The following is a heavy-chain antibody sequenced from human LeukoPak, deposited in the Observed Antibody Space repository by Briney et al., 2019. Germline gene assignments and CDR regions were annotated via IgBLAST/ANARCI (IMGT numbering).Heavy chain of an antibody. CDR2: TYYRAKWYI. V-gene: IGHV6-1*01. Sequence: SQTLLLTCAISGDSVSTDSAAWNWIRQSPSRGLEWLGRTYYRAKWYIGYAVSVQSRITINPDTSKNQFSLQLNSVTPEDTAVYFCARETINYFDYWGQGTLVTVSS. CDR3: ARETINYFDY. D-gene: IGHD4/OR15-4a*01. J-gene: IGHJ4*02. CDR1: GDSVSTDSAA.